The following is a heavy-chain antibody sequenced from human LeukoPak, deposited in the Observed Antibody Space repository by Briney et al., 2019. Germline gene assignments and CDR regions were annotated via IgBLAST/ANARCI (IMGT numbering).Heavy chain of an antibody. CDR1: GYTFTDYY. J-gene: IGHJ4*02. D-gene: IGHD2-15*01. CDR3: ARYCSGGSCLGSFDY. CDR2: INPNSGGT. Sequence: VSVKVSCKASGYTFTDYYMHWVRQAPGQGLEWMGWINPNSGGTNYAQKFQGRVTMTRDTSITTAYMELSSLRSDDTAMYYCARYCSGGSCLGSFDYWGQGTLLTVSS. V-gene: IGHV1-2*02.